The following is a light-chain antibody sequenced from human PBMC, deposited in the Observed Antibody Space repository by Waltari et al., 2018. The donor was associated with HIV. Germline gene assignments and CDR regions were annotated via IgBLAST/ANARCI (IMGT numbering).Light chain of an antibody. Sequence: QSALTQPPSASGSPGQSVTISCTGTSSDVGGYKVISWYQQHPGKAPKLMIYEVNKRPSGVPDRFSGSKSGNTASLTVSGLQAEDEADYYCSSYAGSNNFKVFGGGTKLTVL. CDR3: SSYAGSNNFKV. CDR1: SSDVGGYKV. CDR2: EVN. J-gene: IGLJ2*01. V-gene: IGLV2-8*01.